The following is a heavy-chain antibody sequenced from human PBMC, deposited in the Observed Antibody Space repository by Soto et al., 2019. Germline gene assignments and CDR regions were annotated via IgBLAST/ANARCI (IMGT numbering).Heavy chain of an antibody. CDR1: GGSISSYY. J-gene: IGHJ5*02. D-gene: IGHD3-10*01. V-gene: IGHV4-59*08. Sequence: SETLSLTCTVSGGSISSYYWSWIRQPPGKGLEWIGYIYYSGSTNYNPSLKSRVTISVDTSKNQFSLKLSSVTAADTAVYYCARTYGSGSKYHSGPCWFDPWGQGTLVTVSS. CDR3: ARTYGSGSKYHSGPCWFDP. CDR2: IYYSGST.